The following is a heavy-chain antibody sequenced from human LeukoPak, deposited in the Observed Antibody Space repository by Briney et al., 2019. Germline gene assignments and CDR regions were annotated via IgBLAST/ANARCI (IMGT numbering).Heavy chain of an antibody. J-gene: IGHJ4*02. Sequence: ASVTVSCKASGYTFTSYGISWVRQARGQGLEWMGWISAYNGNTNYAQKLQGRVTMTTDTSTRNAYMELRSLRSDDTAAYYCARGLGYCSSTSCQGDYWGQGTLVTVSS. V-gene: IGHV1-18*01. CDR1: GYTFTSYG. CDR3: ARGLGYCSSTSCQGDY. CDR2: ISAYNGNT. D-gene: IGHD2-2*01.